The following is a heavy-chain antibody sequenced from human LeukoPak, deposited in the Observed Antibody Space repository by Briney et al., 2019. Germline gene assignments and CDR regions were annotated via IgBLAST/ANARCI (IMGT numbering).Heavy chain of an antibody. D-gene: IGHD4-11*01. J-gene: IGHJ4*02. Sequence: GKSLRLSCAASGFTFSTYGMHWVRQAPGKGLEWVAVISSDGSAKYYTDSVKGRFTIARDNAKNTLYPQMNSLRAEDTAVYYCARGENSKTYPVSGYWGRGTLVTVSS. CDR2: ISSDGSAK. CDR1: GFTFSTYG. V-gene: IGHV3-30*03. CDR3: ARGENSKTYPVSGY.